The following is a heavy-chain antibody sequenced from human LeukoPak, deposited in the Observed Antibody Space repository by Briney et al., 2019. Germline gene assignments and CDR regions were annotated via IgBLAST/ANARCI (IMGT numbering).Heavy chain of an antibody. Sequence: ASVKVSCKASGYTFTSYDIHWVRQATGQGLEWMGWINPNSGGTSYAQKFQGRVSMTRDTSISTVYMELSGLRTDDTAIYYCARDRVFGVVFGRFDPWGQGTLVTVST. CDR1: GYTFTSYD. J-gene: IGHJ5*02. CDR3: ARDRVFGVVFGRFDP. CDR2: INPNSGGT. V-gene: IGHV1-2*02. D-gene: IGHD3-3*01.